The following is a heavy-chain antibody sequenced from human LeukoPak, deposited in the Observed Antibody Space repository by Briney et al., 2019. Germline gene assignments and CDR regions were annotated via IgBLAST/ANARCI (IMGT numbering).Heavy chain of an antibody. D-gene: IGHD3-22*01. CDR1: GFTFSSYG. Sequence: GGSLRLSCAASGFTFSSYGMHWVRQAPGKGLEWVAVISYDGSNKYYADSVKGRFTISRDNSKNSLYLQMNSLRAEDTAVYYCARETYYHDSSGFRRWGEIDYWGQGTLVTVSS. CDR3: ARETYYHDSSGFRRWGEIDY. V-gene: IGHV3-30*03. J-gene: IGHJ4*02. CDR2: ISYDGSNK.